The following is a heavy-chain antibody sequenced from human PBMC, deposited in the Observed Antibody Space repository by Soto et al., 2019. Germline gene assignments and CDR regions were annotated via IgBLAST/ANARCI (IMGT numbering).Heavy chain of an antibody. D-gene: IGHD2-15*01. J-gene: IGHJ4*02. CDR3: ARDWLPTSLGGSCYYY. CDR2: INQDGSEK. Sequence: GGSLRLSCAASGFTFSSYWMSWVRQAPGEGLEWVANINQDGSEKFYVDSVKGRFTISRDNAKNSLYLQMNSLRAGDTAVYYCARDWLPTSLGGSCYYYWGQGTLVTVSS. CDR1: GFTFSSYW. V-gene: IGHV3-7*01.